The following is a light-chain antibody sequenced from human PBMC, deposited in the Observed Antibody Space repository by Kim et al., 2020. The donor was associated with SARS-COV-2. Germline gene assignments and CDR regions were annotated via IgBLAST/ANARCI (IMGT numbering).Light chain of an antibody. CDR3: AAWDDSMNSYV. CDR1: RSNVESNT. CDR2: SDN. J-gene: IGLJ1*01. V-gene: IGLV1-44*01. Sequence: ELTQPPSASGSPGQRATISCSGSRSNVESNTVNRHEQRPGTAPKLFMYSDNQRASGVPDRFSGSKSGTTASLTISGLQSDDEADYYCAAWDDSMNSYVFGAGTKVTVL.